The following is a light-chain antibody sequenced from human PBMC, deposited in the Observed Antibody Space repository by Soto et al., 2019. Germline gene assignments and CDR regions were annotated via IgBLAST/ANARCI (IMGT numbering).Light chain of an antibody. J-gene: IGKJ1*01. Sequence: DIQMTQSPSTLSTSVGDRVTITCRASQSISSWLAWYQQKPGKAPKLLIYKASSLKSGVPSRFSGSGSGTEFTLTISSLQPDDFATYYCQQYSNYRTFGQGTRWIS. CDR1: QSISSW. V-gene: IGKV1-5*03. CDR2: KAS. CDR3: QQYSNYRT.